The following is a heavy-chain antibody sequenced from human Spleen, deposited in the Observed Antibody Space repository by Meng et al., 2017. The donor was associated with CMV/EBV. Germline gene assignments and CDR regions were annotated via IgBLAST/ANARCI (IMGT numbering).Heavy chain of an antibody. D-gene: IGHD2-2*01. V-gene: IGHV3-30*02. Sequence: GGSLRLSCAASGFTFSTYNMNWVRQAPGKGLEWVSFIKFDGNTEYYADSVKGRFTVSRDNSKNTLYLQINSLRREDTAVYYCARDMKSVVVPAAPDYWGQGTLVAVSS. CDR3: ARDMKSVVVPAAPDY. J-gene: IGHJ4*02. CDR1: GFTFSTYN. CDR2: IKFDGNTE.